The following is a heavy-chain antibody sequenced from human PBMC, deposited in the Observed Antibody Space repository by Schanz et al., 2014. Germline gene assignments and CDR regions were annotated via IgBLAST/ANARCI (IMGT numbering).Heavy chain of an antibody. J-gene: IGHJ4*02. CDR1: GYSFTTYD. Sequence: QVQLVQSGAEVKKPGASVRVSCKASGYSFTTYDVNWVRQATGQGLEWMGWMNPTTGNRGYAQNFQGRVTMTRDTSTSTSYMELRSLTSDDTAVYYCARDVPINDYWGQGTLVTVAA. V-gene: IGHV1-8*01. CDR2: MNPTTGNR. CDR3: ARDVPINDY. D-gene: IGHD2-2*01.